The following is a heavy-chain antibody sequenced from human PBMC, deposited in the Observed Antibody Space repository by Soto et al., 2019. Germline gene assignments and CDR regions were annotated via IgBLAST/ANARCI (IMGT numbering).Heavy chain of an antibody. J-gene: IGHJ4*02. D-gene: IGHD3-10*01. V-gene: IGHV1-18*01. CDR3: ARNRGGSGSYDDY. Sequence: GASVKVSCKASGYTFTHFYITWVRQAPGQGLEWMGAISPHNFNTNYAQKFRGRVTLTTAKSTNTAYMDLRSLTSDDTAVYYCARNRGGSGSYDDYWGQGTLVTVSS. CDR2: ISPHNFNT. CDR1: GYTFTHFY.